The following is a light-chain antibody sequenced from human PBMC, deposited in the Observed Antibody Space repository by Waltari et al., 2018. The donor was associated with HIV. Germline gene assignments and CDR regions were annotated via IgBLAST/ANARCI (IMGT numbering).Light chain of an antibody. J-gene: IGLJ2*01. CDR3: SSYTSSSTGAG. V-gene: IGLV2-14*01. CDR1: SSDVGGYNY. CDR2: DVS. Sequence: HSALTQPASVSGSPGQSMTISCTGTSSDVGGYNYVSWYQQHPGNGPKLMIYDVSNRPSGVSNRFSGSKSGNTASLTISGLQAEDEADYYCSSYTSSSTGAGFGGGTKLTVL.